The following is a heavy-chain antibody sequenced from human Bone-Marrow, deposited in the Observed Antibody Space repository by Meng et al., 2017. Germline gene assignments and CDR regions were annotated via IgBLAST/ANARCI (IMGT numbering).Heavy chain of an antibody. Sequence: QVQLQQGGAGLLKPSGTLSPTCAVYGGSFSGYYWSWIRQPPGKGLEWIGEINHSGSTNYNPSLKSRVTISVDTSKNQFSLKLSSVTAADTAVYYCARVGVVVITPNWFDPWGQGTLVTVSS. V-gene: IGHV4-34*01. CDR3: ARVGVVVITPNWFDP. CDR1: GGSFSGYY. D-gene: IGHD3-22*01. J-gene: IGHJ5*02. CDR2: INHSGST.